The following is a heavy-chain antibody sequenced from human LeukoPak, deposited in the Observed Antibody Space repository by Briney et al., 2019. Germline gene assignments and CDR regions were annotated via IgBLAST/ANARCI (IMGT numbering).Heavy chain of an antibody. CDR2: IYYSGST. J-gene: IGHJ5*02. CDR3: ARHLSIFGVIDGRFGP. Sequence: SETLSLTCTVSGGSISSSSYYWGWIRQPPGKGLEWIGSIYYSGSTYYNPSLKSRVTISVDTSKNQFSLKLSSVTAADTAVYYCARHLSIFGVIDGRFGPWGQGTLVTVSS. V-gene: IGHV4-39*01. CDR1: GGSISSSSYY. D-gene: IGHD2-8*01.